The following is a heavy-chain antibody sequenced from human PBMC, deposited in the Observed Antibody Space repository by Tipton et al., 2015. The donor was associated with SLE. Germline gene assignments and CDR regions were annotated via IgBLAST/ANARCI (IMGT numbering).Heavy chain of an antibody. Sequence: QLVQSGAEVKKPGASGKVSCKASGYTFSGYYIHWVRQAPGQGLEWMGWINPNSGGTKYAQKFQGGVTMTRDTSISTAYMELSSPKSDDTAVYYCARDREVYLFYYHGMDVWGQGTTVTVSS. J-gene: IGHJ6*02. CDR2: INPNSGGT. CDR1: GYTFSGYY. D-gene: IGHD3-10*01. CDR3: ARDREVYLFYYHGMDV. V-gene: IGHV1-2*02.